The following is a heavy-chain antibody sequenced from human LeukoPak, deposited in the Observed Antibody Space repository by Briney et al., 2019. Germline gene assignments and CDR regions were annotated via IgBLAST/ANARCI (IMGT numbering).Heavy chain of an antibody. D-gene: IGHD3-22*01. V-gene: IGHV3-49*03. CDR3: TRGDYYDSGGYYFLFDY. J-gene: IGHJ4*02. Sequence: GGSLRLSCAASGFSFSDYYMSWIRQAPGKGLEWVGFIRSKPYGGTTEYAASVKGRLTISRDDSESIAYLQMNSLKTEDTAVYYCTRGDYYDSGGYYFLFDYWGQGTLVAVSS. CDR1: GFSFSDYY. CDR2: IRSKPYGGTT.